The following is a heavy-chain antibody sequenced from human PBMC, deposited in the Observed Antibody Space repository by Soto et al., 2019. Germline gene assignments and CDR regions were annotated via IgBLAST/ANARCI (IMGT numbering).Heavy chain of an antibody. D-gene: IGHD2-15*01. CDR2: VYYNGDT. CDR3: ARGHGHGGSSFDF. Sequence: QVQLQESGPGLVKPSETLSLTCTVSGGSTHSYYWAWIRQPPGKGLEWMGYVYYNGDTNYNPSLKSRVSISVDASKNQFSLKLTSVTTADTAVYYCARGHGHGGSSFDFWGQGTLVTVSS. CDR1: GGSTHSYY. J-gene: IGHJ4*02. V-gene: IGHV4-59*01.